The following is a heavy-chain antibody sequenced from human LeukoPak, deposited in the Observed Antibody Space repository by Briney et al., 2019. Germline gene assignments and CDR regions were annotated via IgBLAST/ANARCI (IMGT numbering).Heavy chain of an antibody. CDR1: GFTFSSYA. CDR2: ISGSGGST. Sequence: GGSLRLSCAASGFTFSSYAMSWVRQAPGKGLEWVSSISGSGGSTYYADSVKGRFTISRDNSRNTLYLQTNSLRAEDTAVYYCAKALLLPPNRYYFDYWGQGTLVTVSS. V-gene: IGHV3-23*01. CDR3: AKALLLPPNRYYFDY. D-gene: IGHD2/OR15-2a*01. J-gene: IGHJ4*02.